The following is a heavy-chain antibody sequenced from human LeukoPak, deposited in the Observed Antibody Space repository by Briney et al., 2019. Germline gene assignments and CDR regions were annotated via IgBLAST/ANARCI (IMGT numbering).Heavy chain of an antibody. CDR1: GGSFSGYY. Sequence: PSETLSLTCAVYGGSFSGYYWSWIRQPPGKGLEWIGEINHSGSTNYNPSLKSRVTISVDTSKNQFSLKLSSVTAADTAVYYCARTRVLRYFDWLLSYFFDYWGQGTLVTVSS. J-gene: IGHJ4*02. CDR3: ARTRVLRYFDWLLSYFFDY. D-gene: IGHD3-9*01. CDR2: INHSGST. V-gene: IGHV4-34*01.